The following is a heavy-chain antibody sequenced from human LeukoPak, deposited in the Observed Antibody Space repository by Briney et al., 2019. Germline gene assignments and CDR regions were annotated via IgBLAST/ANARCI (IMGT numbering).Heavy chain of an antibody. J-gene: IGHJ4*02. Sequence: PGGSLRLSCAASGFTFSSYGMHWVRQAPGKGLEWVAFIRYDGSNKYYADSVKGRFTISRDNSKNTLYLQMNSLRAEDTAVYYCAKDRSPYSSGWYGCDYWGQGTLVTVSS. CDR2: IRYDGSNK. CDR1: GFTFSSYG. CDR3: AKDRSPYSSGWYGCDY. D-gene: IGHD6-19*01. V-gene: IGHV3-30*02.